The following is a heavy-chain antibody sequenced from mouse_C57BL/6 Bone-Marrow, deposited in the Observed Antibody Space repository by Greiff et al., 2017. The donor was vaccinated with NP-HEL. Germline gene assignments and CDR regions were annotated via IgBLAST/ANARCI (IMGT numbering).Heavy chain of an antibody. CDR3: ARVGTYAMDY. CDR2: IDPSDSYT. J-gene: IGHJ4*01. CDR1: GYTFTSYW. V-gene: IGHV1-50*01. Sequence: VQLQQPGAELVKPGASVKLSCKASGYTFTSYWMQWVKQRPGQGLEWIGEIDPSDSYTNYNQKFKGKATLTVDTSSSTAYMQLSSLTSEDSAVYYCARVGTYAMDYWGQGTSVTVSS. D-gene: IGHD1-1*02.